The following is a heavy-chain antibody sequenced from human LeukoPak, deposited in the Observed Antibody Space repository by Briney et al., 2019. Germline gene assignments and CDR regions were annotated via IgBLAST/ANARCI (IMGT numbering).Heavy chain of an antibody. D-gene: IGHD4-23*01. V-gene: IGHV3-21*01. Sequence: GGSLRLSCAASGFTFSSYSMNWVRQAPGKGLEWVSSISSSSSYIYYADSVKGRFTISRDNAKNSLYLQMNSLRAEATAVYYCARDGIGNPFDYWGQGTLVTVSS. CDR3: ARDGIGNPFDY. CDR2: ISSSSSYI. J-gene: IGHJ4*02. CDR1: GFTFSSYS.